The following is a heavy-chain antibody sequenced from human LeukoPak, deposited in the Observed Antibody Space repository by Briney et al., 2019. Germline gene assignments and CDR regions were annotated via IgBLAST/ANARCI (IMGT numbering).Heavy chain of an antibody. CDR1: GFTVSSNY. J-gene: IGHJ4*02. Sequence: PGGSLRLSCAASGFTVSSNYMSWVRQAPGKGLEWVSVIYSGGSTYYADSVKGRFTISRDNSKNTLYLQMNSLRAEDTAVYYCARGRIPHSMRWSSLGYWGQGTLVTVSS. V-gene: IGHV3-53*01. D-gene: IGHD2-15*01. CDR3: ARGRIPHSMRWSSLGY. CDR2: IYSGGST.